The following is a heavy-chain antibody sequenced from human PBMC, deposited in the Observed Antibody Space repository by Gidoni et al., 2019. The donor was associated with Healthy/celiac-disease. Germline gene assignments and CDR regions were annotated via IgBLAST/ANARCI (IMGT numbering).Heavy chain of an antibody. CDR3: ARGECSGGSCYSGY. CDR2: IYYSGST. CDR1: GGSISSSSYY. J-gene: IGHJ4*02. D-gene: IGHD2-15*01. V-gene: IGHV4-39*07. Sequence: QLQLQESGPGLVKPSETLSLTCTVSGGSISSSSYYWGWIRQPPGKGLEWIGSIYYSGSTYYNPSLKSRVTISVDTSKNQFALKLSSVTAADTAVYYCARGECSGGSCYSGYWGQGTLVTVSS.